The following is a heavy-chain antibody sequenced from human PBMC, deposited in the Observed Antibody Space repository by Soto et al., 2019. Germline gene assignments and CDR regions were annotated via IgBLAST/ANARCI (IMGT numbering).Heavy chain of an antibody. CDR2: ILYDGKKN. Sequence: QVQLVESGGGVVQPGRSLRLSCAASGFTFSSYGMHWVRQAPGKGLEWVALILYDGKKNYYADSVKGRFTISRDNSKNTLYLQMTSLRAEDMAVYYCAKDEVLVEGVALDYYGMDVWGQGTTVTVSS. CDR3: AKDEVLVEGVALDYYGMDV. CDR1: GFTFSSYG. D-gene: IGHD2-15*01. J-gene: IGHJ6*02. V-gene: IGHV3-30*18.